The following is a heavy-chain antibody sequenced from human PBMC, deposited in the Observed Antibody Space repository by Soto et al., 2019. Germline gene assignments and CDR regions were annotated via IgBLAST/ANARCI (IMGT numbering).Heavy chain of an antibody. Sequence: EVQLVESGGGLVKPGGSLRLSCAASGFTFKLYTMHWVRQAPGKGLEWVSFCTPSSSSISYADSVEGRFTISRDNARNTLYLQMNSLRAEDTAVYYCGRGGSNSPNGMDVWGQGTTVTVSS. D-gene: IGHD4-4*01. CDR1: GFTFKLYT. CDR3: GRGGSNSPNGMDV. J-gene: IGHJ6*02. V-gene: IGHV3-21*01. CDR2: CTPSSSSI.